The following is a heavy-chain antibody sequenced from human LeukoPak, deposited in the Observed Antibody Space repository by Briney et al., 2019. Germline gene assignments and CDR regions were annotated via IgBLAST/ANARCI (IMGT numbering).Heavy chain of an antibody. V-gene: IGHV1-3*01. Sequence: ASVKVSCKASGYTFTSYAMHWVHQAPGQRLEWMGWINAGNGNTKYSQKFQGRVTITRDTSASTAYMELSSLRSEDTAVYYCARVGRFLEWLPFDYWGQGTLVTVSS. CDR1: GYTFTSYA. CDR3: ARVGRFLEWLPFDY. D-gene: IGHD3-3*01. CDR2: INAGNGNT. J-gene: IGHJ4*02.